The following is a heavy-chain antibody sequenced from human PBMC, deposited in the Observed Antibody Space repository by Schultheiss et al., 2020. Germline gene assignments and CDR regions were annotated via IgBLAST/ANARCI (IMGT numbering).Heavy chain of an antibody. J-gene: IGHJ4*02. D-gene: IGHD5-12*01. CDR3: ASVSTGYDFFY. CDR1: GLTVSNNY. V-gene: IGHV3-53*01. Sequence: GGSLRLSCAASGLTVSNNYMSWVRQAPGKGLEWVSVIYSGGSTYYADSVKGRFTISRDNSKNTLYLQMNRLTAEDTAVYYCASVSTGYDFFYWGQGTLVTVSS. CDR2: IYSGGST.